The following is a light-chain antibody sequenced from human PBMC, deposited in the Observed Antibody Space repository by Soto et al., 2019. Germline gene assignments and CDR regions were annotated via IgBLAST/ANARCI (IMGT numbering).Light chain of an antibody. V-gene: IGKV1-39*01. Sequence: DIQMTQTPSSLSASVGDRVTITCRASQSISSYLNWYQQKPGKGPKLLIYAASRLQSGVPSRFSGSGSGTDFTRTISSLQPEEFATYYCQQSHSTPAAFGPRTKEDIK. CDR3: QQSHSTPAA. CDR2: AAS. CDR1: QSISSY. J-gene: IGKJ3*01.